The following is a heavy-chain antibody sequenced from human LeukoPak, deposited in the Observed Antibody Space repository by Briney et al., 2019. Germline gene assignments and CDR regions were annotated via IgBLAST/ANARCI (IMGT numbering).Heavy chain of an antibody. V-gene: IGHV5-51*01. Sequence: PGESLKISCKGSGYSFTNYWIGWVRQMPGKGLECMGIIYPDDSDIRYSPSFQGQVTISADKSVSTAYLQWSSLKASDTAIYYCARHTRGVDTALVQDAFDIWGQGTRVTVSS. J-gene: IGHJ3*02. D-gene: IGHD5-18*01. CDR1: GYSFTNYW. CDR2: IYPDDSDI. CDR3: ARHTRGVDTALVQDAFDI.